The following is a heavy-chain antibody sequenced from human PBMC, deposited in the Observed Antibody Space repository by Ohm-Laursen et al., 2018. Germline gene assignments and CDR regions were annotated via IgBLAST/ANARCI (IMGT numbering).Heavy chain of an antibody. D-gene: IGHD3-10*01. J-gene: IGHJ6*02. V-gene: IGHV4-59*01. CDR1: GGSISPYY. CDR3: ARARSELLWFGEDYYGMDV. CDR2: IYYSGST. Sequence: GTLSLTCTVSGGSISPYYWSWFRLPPGKGLEWIGYIYYSGSTNYNPSLKSRVTFSLDTSGNQFSLKLSSVTAADTAVYYCARARSELLWFGEDYYGMDVWGQGTTVTVSS.